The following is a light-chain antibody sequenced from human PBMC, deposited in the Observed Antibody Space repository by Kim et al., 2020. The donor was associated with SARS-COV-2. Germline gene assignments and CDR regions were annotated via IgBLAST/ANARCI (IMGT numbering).Light chain of an antibody. Sequence: VGDTVTITCQASQDINNYLNWYQQRLGKAPKLLIYDASNLETGVPSRFSGRGYGTEFTLTISGLQPEDFASYYCQQYDKIPGTFGQGTRLE. CDR3: QQYDKIPGT. CDR2: DAS. CDR1: QDINNY. J-gene: IGKJ5*01. V-gene: IGKV1-33*01.